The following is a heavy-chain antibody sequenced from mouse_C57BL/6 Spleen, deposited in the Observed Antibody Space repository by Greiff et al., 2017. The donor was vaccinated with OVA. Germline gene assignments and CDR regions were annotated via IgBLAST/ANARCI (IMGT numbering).Heavy chain of an antibody. CDR1: GYTFTSYW. CDR2: IDPSDSET. V-gene: IGHV1-52*01. Sequence: QVQLQQPGAELVRPGSSVKLSCKASGYTFTSYWMHWVKQRPIQGLEWIGNIDPSDSETHYNQKFKDKATLTVDKSSSTAYMQLSSLTSEDSAVYYCARGAQATWGYAMDYWGQGTSVTVSS. CDR3: ARGAQATWGYAMDY. J-gene: IGHJ4*01. D-gene: IGHD3-2*02.